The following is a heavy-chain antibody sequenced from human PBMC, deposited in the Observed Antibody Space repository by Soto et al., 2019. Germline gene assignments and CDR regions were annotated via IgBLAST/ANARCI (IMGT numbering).Heavy chain of an antibody. Sequence: EVQLVESGGGLVQPGGSLRLSCEASGFTFSNYWMHWVRQPPGKGLMWVSRIDTYGSATKYADSVEGRFTISRDNVGNTLYLEMNFLSDEDTAVSYCARVLRSIGWDNDVYDIWGQGTMVTVSS. CDR1: GFTFSNYW. D-gene: IGHD6-19*01. CDR3: ARVLRSIGWDNDVYDI. CDR2: IDTYGSAT. V-gene: IGHV3-74*01. J-gene: IGHJ3*02.